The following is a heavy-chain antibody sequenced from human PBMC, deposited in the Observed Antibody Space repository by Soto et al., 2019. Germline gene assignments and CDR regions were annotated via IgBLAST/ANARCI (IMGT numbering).Heavy chain of an antibody. D-gene: IGHD4-17*01. J-gene: IGHJ1*01. CDR3: ASPTVTTLKAYQH. CDR1: GGSISSGDYY. V-gene: IGHV4-30-4*01. CDR2: IHYSGST. Sequence: QVQLQESGPGLVKPSQTLSLTCTISGGSISSGDYYWSWIRQPPGKGLEWIGYIHYSGSTYYNPSLKSRVTISVDTSKNQCPLNLSSVTAADTAVYYCASPTVTTLKAYQHWGQGTLVTVSS.